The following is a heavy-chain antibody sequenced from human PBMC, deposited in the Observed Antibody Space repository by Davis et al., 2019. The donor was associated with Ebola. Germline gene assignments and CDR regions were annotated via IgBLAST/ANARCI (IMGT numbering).Heavy chain of an antibody. CDR1: GYTFTSYY. CDR2: INPSGGST. J-gene: IGHJ5*02. V-gene: IGHV1-46*01. Sequence: AASVKVSCKASGYTFTSYYMHWVRQAPGQGLEWMGIINPSGGSTSYAQKFQGRVTMTRDTSTSTVYMELSSLRSDDTAVYYCARSITMVQPKGWFDPWGQGTLVTVSS. D-gene: IGHD3-10*01. CDR3: ARSITMVQPKGWFDP.